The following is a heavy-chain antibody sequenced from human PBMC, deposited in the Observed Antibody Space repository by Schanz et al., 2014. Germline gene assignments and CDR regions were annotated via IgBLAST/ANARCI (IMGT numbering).Heavy chain of an antibody. V-gene: IGHV1-18*04. D-gene: IGHD3-3*01. Sequence: QVQLVQSGAEVKKPGASVKVSCKASGYTFTSYGISWVRQAPGQGLEWMGWISAYNGNTNYAQKLQGRVTMTKDTSINTVYMELSTLTSDDTAVYYCARESVSRTRLFDPWGQGTLVTVSS. CDR2: ISAYNGNT. CDR1: GYTFTSYG. J-gene: IGHJ5*02. CDR3: ARESVSRTRLFDP.